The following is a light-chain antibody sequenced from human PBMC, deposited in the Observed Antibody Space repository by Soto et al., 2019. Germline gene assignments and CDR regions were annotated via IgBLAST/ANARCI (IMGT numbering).Light chain of an antibody. CDR1: QSVSSSY. J-gene: IGKJ2*01. CDR2: GAS. CDR3: QQYGSSMHT. Sequence: EIVLTQSPGTLSLSPGERATLSCRASQSVSSSYLVWYQQKPGQAPRLLIYGASSRATGVPDRFSGSGSGTDFTLTISRLEPEDFAVYYWQQYGSSMHTFGQGTKLEIK. V-gene: IGKV3-20*01.